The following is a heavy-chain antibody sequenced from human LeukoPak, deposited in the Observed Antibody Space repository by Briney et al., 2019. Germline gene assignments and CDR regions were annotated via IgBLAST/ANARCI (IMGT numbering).Heavy chain of an antibody. CDR2: IIPIFGTA. V-gene: IGHV1-69*13. J-gene: IGHJ4*02. Sequence: GASVKVSCKASGGTFSSYAISWVRQAPGQGLEWMGGIIPIFGTANYEQKFQGRVTITADESTSTAYMELSSLRSEDTAVYYCARARVPYQLLPAFDYWGQGTLVTVSS. CDR1: GGTFSSYA. CDR3: ARARVPYQLLPAFDY. D-gene: IGHD2-2*01.